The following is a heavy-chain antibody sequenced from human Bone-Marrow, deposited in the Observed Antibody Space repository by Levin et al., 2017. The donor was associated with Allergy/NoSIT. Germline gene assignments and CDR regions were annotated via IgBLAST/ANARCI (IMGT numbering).Heavy chain of an antibody. CDR2: TFYGASP. D-gene: IGHD4-17*01. Sequence: SQTLSLTCTVSGGSIRTSAYYWAWIRQPPGKGLEWIGSTFYGASPDYRPSLKSRLTISVDTSMNHFSLKLSSVTAADTAVYYCARRVYGEYYNWFDTWGRGTQVTVSS. CDR3: ARRVYGEYYNWFDT. V-gene: IGHV4-39*02. CDR1: GGSIRTSAYY. J-gene: IGHJ5*02.